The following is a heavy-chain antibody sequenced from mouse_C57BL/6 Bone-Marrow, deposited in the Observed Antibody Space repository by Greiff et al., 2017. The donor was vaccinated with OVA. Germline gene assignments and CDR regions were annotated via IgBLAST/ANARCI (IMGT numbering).Heavy chain of an antibody. CDR3: ARRSSGYRYFDY. CDR1: GYTFTDYY. V-gene: IGHV1-76*01. J-gene: IGHJ2*01. Sequence: VQLQQSGAELVRPVASVKLSCKASGYTFTDYYINWVKQRPGQGLEWIARIYPGSGNTYYNEKFKGKATLTAEKSSSTAYMQLSSLTSEDSAVYFCARRSSGYRYFDYWGQGTTLTVSS. D-gene: IGHD3-2*02. CDR2: IYPGSGNT.